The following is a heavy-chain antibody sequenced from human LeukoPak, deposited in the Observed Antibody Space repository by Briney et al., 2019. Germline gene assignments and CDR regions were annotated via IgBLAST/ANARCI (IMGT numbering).Heavy chain of an antibody. Sequence: SETLSLTCAVYGGSFSGYYWSWICQPPGKGLEWIGEIIHSGSTNYNPSLKSRVTISVDTSKNQFSLKLSSVTAADTAVYYCARGLQPYGYYRDYWGQGTLVTVSS. CDR3: ARGLQPYGYYRDY. J-gene: IGHJ4*02. D-gene: IGHD4-17*01. CDR2: IIHSGST. V-gene: IGHV4-34*01. CDR1: GGSFSGYY.